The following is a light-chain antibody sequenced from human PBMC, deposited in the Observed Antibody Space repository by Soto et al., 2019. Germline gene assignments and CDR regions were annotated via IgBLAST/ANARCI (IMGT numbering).Light chain of an antibody. CDR3: QQYGGSPQT. Sequence: EIVLTQSPGTLSLSPGERATLSCRASQSVSNYLVWYQQKPGHAPRLLISGASSRATGIPDRFSGSGSGTECTLTIRRLEPEDFAVYYCQQYGGSPQTFGKGTKVEIK. V-gene: IGKV3-20*01. J-gene: IGKJ1*01. CDR2: GAS. CDR1: QSVSNY.